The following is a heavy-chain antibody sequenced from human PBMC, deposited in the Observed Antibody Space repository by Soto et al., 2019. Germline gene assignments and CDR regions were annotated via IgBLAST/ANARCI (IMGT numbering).Heavy chain of an antibody. CDR3: ARDTSSGWFFDY. V-gene: IGHV3-48*01. CDR1: GFTFSIFS. CDR2: ISSRSSTI. D-gene: IGHD6-19*01. Sequence: GGSLRLSCAASGFTFSIFSMSWVRQAPGKGLEWLSYISSRSSTIYYADSVKGRFTISRDNAKNSLFLQMHSLRAEDTAVYYCARDTSSGWFFDYWGQGTLVTVSS. J-gene: IGHJ4*02.